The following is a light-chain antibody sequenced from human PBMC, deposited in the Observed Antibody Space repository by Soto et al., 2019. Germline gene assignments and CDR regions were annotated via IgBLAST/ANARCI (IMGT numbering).Light chain of an antibody. Sequence: QSALTQPASVSGSPGQSITISCTGTSSDVGDFDCVSWYQQHPGKAPKLMIYEVSDRPSGVSNRFSGSKSGDTASLTISGLQAEDEADYYCAAWDDSLNARYVFGTGTKVTVL. CDR1: SSDVGDFDC. J-gene: IGLJ1*01. V-gene: IGLV2-14*01. CDR3: AAWDDSLNARYV. CDR2: EVS.